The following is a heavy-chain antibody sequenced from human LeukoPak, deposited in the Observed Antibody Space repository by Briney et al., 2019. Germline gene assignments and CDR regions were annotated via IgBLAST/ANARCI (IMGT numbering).Heavy chain of an antibody. D-gene: IGHD2/OR15-2a*01. CDR1: GGSFSGYY. J-gene: IGHJ4*02. Sequence: SETLSLTCAVYGGSFSGYYWSWIRQPPGKGLEWIGEINHSGSTNYNPSLKSRVTISVDTSKNQFSLKLSSVTAADTAVYYCAGHHPRNTVDSWGQGTLVTVSS. CDR3: AGHHPRNTVDS. CDR2: INHSGST. V-gene: IGHV4-34*01.